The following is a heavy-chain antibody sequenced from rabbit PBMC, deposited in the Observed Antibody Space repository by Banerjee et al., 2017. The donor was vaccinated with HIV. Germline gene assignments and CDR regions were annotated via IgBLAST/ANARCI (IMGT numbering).Heavy chain of an antibody. CDR3: VRDGYGSVSGVHWEYGMDL. J-gene: IGHJ6*01. CDR1: GFDFSNYY. CDR2: IYVGKGRT. D-gene: IGHD5-1*01. V-gene: IGHV1S7*01. Sequence: QLKETGGGLVQPGGSLTLSCKASGFDFSNYYMSWVRQAPGEGLEWIGTIYVGKGRTYYASWVNGRFTISSDNAQNAVDLQMNSLTAVDRATYFCVRDGYGSVSGVHWEYGMDLWGQGTLVTVS.